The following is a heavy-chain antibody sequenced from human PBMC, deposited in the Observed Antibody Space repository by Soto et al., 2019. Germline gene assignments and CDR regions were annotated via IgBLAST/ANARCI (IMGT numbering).Heavy chain of an antibody. D-gene: IGHD6-6*01. CDR2: IIPIFGTA. V-gene: IGHV1-69*13. Sequence: GASVKVSCKASGGTFSSYAISWVRQAPGQGLEWMGGIIPIFGTANYAQKFQGRVTITADESTSTAYMELSSLRSEDTAVYYCARRDSSSGTFDYWGQGTLVTVS. CDR3: ARRDSSSGTFDY. CDR1: GGTFSSYA. J-gene: IGHJ4*02.